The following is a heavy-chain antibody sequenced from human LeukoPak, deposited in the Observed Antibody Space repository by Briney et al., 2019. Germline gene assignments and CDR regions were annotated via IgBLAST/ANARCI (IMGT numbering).Heavy chain of an antibody. CDR1: GFTFSDYN. CDR2: ISRSGSTK. J-gene: IGHJ6*03. D-gene: IGHD2-15*01. Sequence: PGGSLRLSCAASGFTFSDYNMRWIRQAPGKGLGWVSSISRSGSTKYYADSVKGRFTISRDNAKNSPFLQMNSLRAEDTAVYYCARVLRYCSGGNCYSGGLGYMDVWGKGTTVTISS. V-gene: IGHV3-11*01. CDR3: ARVLRYCSGGNCYSGGLGYMDV.